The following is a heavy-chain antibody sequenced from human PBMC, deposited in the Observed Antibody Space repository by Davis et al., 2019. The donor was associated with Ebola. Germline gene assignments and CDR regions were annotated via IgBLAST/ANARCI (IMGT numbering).Heavy chain of an antibody. V-gene: IGHV3-49*04. J-gene: IGHJ6*02. Sequence: GGSLRLSCTASGLTFGDYAMNWVRRAPGKGLEWVGFIRSKAYGGTTEYAASVKGRFTISRDDSKSIAYLQMNSLKTEDTAVYYCTRDLKQPRPSYYYGMDVWGQGTTVTVSS. CDR3: TRDLKQPRPSYYYGMDV. D-gene: IGHD6-6*01. CDR2: IRSKAYGGTT. CDR1: GLTFGDYA.